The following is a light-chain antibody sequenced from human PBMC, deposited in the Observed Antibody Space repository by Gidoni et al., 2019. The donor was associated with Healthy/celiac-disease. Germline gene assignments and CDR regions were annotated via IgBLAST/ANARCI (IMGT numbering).Light chain of an antibody. Sequence: QSVLTQPPSASGTHGQRVTISCSGSSSNIGSNYVYCYQQLPGTAPTLLIYRNNQRPSGVPDRFSGSKSGTSASLAISGLRSEDEADYYCAAWDDSLSGWVFGGGTKLTVL. J-gene: IGLJ3*02. CDR1: SSNIGSNY. CDR2: RNN. CDR3: AAWDDSLSGWV. V-gene: IGLV1-47*01.